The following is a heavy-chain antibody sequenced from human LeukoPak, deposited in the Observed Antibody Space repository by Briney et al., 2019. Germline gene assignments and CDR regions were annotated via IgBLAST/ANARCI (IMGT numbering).Heavy chain of an antibody. D-gene: IGHD2-15*01. Sequence: GGSLRLSCATSGFTFNLAWRSWVRQAPGKGLEWVGRIKRNTQVATTDSAEAVKGRFTISRDDSKNTLYLQMSSLEIEDTGVYYCTTHPGYESYWGQGTLVTVSS. CDR2: IKRNTQVATT. J-gene: IGHJ4*02. CDR3: TTHPGYESY. V-gene: IGHV3-15*01. CDR1: GFTFNLAW.